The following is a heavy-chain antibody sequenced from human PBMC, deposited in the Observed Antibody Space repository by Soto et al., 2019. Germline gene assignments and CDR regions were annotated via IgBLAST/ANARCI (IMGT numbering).Heavy chain of an antibody. D-gene: IGHD2-2*01. CDR3: ARGIVLLPTDYYFDY. V-gene: IGHV3-30-3*01. J-gene: IGHJ4*02. Sequence: LRLSCAASGFTFSSYAMHWVRQAPGKGLEWVAVISYDGSNKYYADSVKGRFTISRDNSKNTLYLQMNSLRAEDTAVYYCARGIVLLPTDYYFDYWGQGTLVTVSS. CDR1: GFTFSSYA. CDR2: ISYDGSNK.